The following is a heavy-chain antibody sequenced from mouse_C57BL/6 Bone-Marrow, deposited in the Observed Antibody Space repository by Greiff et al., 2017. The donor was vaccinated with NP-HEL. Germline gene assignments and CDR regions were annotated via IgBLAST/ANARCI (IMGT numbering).Heavy chain of an antibody. Sequence: QVQLQQPGAELVKPFASVTFSFPASGYTFTSYWMHWVKQRPGQGLEWIGMIHPNRGSTPYNEKFKSKATLTVDKSSSTAYMQLSSLTSEDAAVDYWSRGCRSPSYWYFYVWGTGTTVTVSS. CDR3: SRGCRSPSYWYFYV. V-gene: IGHV1-64*01. J-gene: IGHJ1*03. CDR1: GYTFTSYW. D-gene: IGHD1-1*01. CDR2: IHPNRGST.